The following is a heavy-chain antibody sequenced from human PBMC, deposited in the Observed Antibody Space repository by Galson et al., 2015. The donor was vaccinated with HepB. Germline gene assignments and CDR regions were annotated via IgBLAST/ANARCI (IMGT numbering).Heavy chain of an antibody. CDR1: GFTVSYNY. CDR3: AKDIVGTLGTNY. Sequence: SLRLSCAASGFTVSYNYMNWVRQAPGKGLEWVAVIHSGGDTYYADSVKGRLTISRDNSKNTLYLQMNSLGAEDTAVYYCAKDIVGTLGTNYWGQGTLVTVSS. CDR2: IHSGGDT. V-gene: IGHV3-53*05. J-gene: IGHJ4*02. D-gene: IGHD5-12*01.